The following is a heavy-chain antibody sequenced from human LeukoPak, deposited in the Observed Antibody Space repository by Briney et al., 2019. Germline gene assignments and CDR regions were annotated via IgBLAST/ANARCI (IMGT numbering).Heavy chain of an antibody. D-gene: IGHD6-19*01. CDR1: GYTFTSYG. CDR3: GREVAGTLDNWFDP. V-gene: IGHV1-18*01. CDR2: IIAYNGNT. Sequence: GSLKVSCEASGYTFTSYGISWVRQAPRQGREWMGWIIAYNGNTNYAQKLRGRVTMTTDTSTSTAYMELRSLRSDDTAVYYYGREVAGTLDNWFDPWGQGTLVTVSS. J-gene: IGHJ5*02.